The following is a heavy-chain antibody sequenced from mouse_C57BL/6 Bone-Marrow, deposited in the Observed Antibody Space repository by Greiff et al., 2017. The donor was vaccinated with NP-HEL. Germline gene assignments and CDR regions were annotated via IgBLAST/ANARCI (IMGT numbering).Heavy chain of an antibody. CDR2: INYDGSST. Sequence: EVQVVESEGGLVQPGSSMKLSCTASGFTFSDYYMAWVRQVPEKGLEWVANINYDGSSTYYLDSLKSRFIISRDNAKNILYLQMSSLKSEDTATYYCARDYGSFDVWGTGTTVTVSS. V-gene: IGHV5-16*01. J-gene: IGHJ1*03. CDR1: GFTFSDYY. CDR3: ARDYGSFDV.